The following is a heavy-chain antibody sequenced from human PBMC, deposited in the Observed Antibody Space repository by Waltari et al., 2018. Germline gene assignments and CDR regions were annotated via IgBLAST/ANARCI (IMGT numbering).Heavy chain of an antibody. D-gene: IGHD6-19*01. CDR2: MVYAGDT. J-gene: IGHJ6*04. V-gene: IGHV4-39*07. CDR3: ARQVADVYLYYYMDV. CDR1: GASIWRDYSY. Sequence: QLQLQESGPGLVQPSETLSLTCTVPGASIWRDYSYRAWIRQPPGRGLEWSGTMVYAGDTYSNPSLKSRLIMSADTSKNQFALKLTSVTAADTAVYYCARQVADVYLYYYMDVWGKGTTVTVSS.